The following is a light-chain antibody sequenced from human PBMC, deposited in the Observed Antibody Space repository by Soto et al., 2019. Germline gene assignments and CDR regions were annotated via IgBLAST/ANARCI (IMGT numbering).Light chain of an antibody. CDR2: KVS. V-gene: IGKV2-30*02. CDR1: QSLVHRDGNTY. J-gene: IGKJ5*01. CDR3: MQGSHWPPIT. Sequence: EVVVTQSPLSLPVTLGQAASISCRSSQSLVHRDGNTYLSWFRQRPGQSPRRLICKVSNREAGVPDRFSGSGSGTDFTLKISRVEAEDVGLYYCMQGSHWPPITFGQGTRLEIK.